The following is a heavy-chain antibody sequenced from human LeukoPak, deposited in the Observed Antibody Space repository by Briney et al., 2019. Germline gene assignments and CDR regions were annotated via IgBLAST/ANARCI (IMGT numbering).Heavy chain of an antibody. D-gene: IGHD2-15*01. CDR2: MYHTGST. J-gene: IGHJ3*02. V-gene: IGHV4-38-2*02. Sequence: SETLSLTCSVSGYSMSSGYYWGWIRQPPERGLEWIGSMYHTGSTYYNPSLKSRVTISVDTSKNQFSLKLSSVTAADTAVYYCARVVVGALGYCSGGSCYSHDAFDIWGQGTMVTVSS. CDR3: ARVVVGALGYCSGGSCYSHDAFDI. CDR1: GYSMSSGYY.